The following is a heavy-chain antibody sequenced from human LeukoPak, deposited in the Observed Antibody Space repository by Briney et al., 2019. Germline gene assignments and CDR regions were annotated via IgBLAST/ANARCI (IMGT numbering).Heavy chain of an antibody. CDR2: ISGSAVIT. D-gene: IGHD4-17*01. Sequence: PGGTLRLSCAASGLTFINFGMTWVRQAPGKGLEWVSAISGSAVITFYADSVKGRLTISRDNSKNTLYLQMNSLRAEDTAVYYCARVVDHDYGDYYLDYWGQGTLVTVSS. CDR3: ARVVDHDYGDYYLDY. J-gene: IGHJ4*02. V-gene: IGHV3-23*01. CDR1: GLTFINFG.